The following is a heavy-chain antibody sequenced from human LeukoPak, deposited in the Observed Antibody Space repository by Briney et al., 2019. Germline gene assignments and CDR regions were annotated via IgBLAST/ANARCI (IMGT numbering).Heavy chain of an antibody. CDR2: IYYSGSA. CDR1: GGSLTSYY. Sequence: SETLSLTCTVSGGSLTSYYWSWIRQPPGKGLQWIGYIYYSGSANYNPSLKSRVTISVDTSKNQFSLNLSSVTAADTAVYYCARLGSYFDYWGQGTQVTVSS. V-gene: IGHV4-59*08. J-gene: IGHJ4*02. CDR3: ARLGSYFDY.